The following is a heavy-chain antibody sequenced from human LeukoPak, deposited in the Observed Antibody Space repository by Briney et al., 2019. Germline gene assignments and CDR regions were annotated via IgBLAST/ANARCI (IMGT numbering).Heavy chain of an antibody. J-gene: IGHJ4*02. CDR1: GGSISSSNW. CDR2: IYHSGST. D-gene: IGHD6-19*01. CDR3: ARQEAVAGYIDY. Sequence: SETLSLTCAVSGGSISSSNWWSWVRQPPGKGLEWIGEIYHSGSTNYNPSLKSRVTISVDTSKNQFSLKLSSVTAADTAVYYCARQEAVAGYIDYWGQGTLVTVSS. V-gene: IGHV4-4*02.